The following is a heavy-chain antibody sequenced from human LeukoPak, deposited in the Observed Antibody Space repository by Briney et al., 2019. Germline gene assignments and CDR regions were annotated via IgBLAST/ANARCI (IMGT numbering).Heavy chain of an antibody. CDR3: ARYDARYGMDV. Sequence: GGSLRLSCAASGFTFSSYAMHWVRQAPGKGLEWVAVISYDGSNKYYADSVKGRFTISRDNSKNTLYPQMNSLRAEDTAVYYCARYDARYGMDVWGQGTTVTVSS. J-gene: IGHJ6*02. V-gene: IGHV3-30-3*01. CDR1: GFTFSSYA. D-gene: IGHD1-1*01. CDR2: ISYDGSNK.